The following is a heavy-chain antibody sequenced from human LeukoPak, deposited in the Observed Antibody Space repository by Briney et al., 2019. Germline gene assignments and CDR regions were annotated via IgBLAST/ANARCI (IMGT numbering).Heavy chain of an antibody. CDR2: ISSSSSYI. J-gene: IGHJ3*02. CDR1: GFTFSSYS. V-gene: IGHV3-21*01. D-gene: IGHD3-10*01. Sequence: GGSLRLSCAASGFTFSSYSMNWVRQAPGKGLEWVSSISSSSSYIYYADSVKGRFTISRDNAKNSLYLQMNSLRAEDTAVYYCARDWRCYGSGSYYNGDAFDIWGQGTMVTVSS. CDR3: ARDWRCYGSGSYYNGDAFDI.